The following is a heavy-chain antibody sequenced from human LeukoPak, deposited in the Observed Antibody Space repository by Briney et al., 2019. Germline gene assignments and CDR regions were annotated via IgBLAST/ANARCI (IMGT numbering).Heavy chain of an antibody. CDR1: GGSFSGYY. D-gene: IGHD4-17*01. CDR2: INHSGST. CDR3: ARERAVTTYYYFDY. V-gene: IGHV4-34*01. Sequence: PLETLSLTCAVYGGSFSGYYWSWIRQPPGKGLEWIGEINHSGSTNYNPSLKSRVTISVDTSKNQFSLKLSSVTAADTAVYYCARERAVTTYYYFDYWGQGTLVTVSS. J-gene: IGHJ4*02.